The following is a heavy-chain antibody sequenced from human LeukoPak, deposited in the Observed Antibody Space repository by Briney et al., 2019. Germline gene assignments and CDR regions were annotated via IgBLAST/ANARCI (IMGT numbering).Heavy chain of an antibody. CDR1: GYSISSGYY. V-gene: IGHV4-38-2*02. CDR3: ARGAGYYDFWSGYYRYNWFDP. Sequence: SETLSLTCTVSGYSISSGYYWGWIRQPPGKGLEWIGSIYHSGSTYYNPSLKSRVTISVDTSKNQFSLKLSSVTAADTAVYYCARGAGYYDFWSGYYRYNWFDPWGQGTLVTVSS. J-gene: IGHJ5*02. D-gene: IGHD3-3*01. CDR2: IYHSGST.